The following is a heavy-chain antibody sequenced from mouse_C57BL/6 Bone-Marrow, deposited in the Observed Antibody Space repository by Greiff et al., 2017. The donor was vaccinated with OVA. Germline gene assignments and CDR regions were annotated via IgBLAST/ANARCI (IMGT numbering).Heavy chain of an antibody. CDR1: GYAFTNYL. CDR2: INPGSGGT. CDR3: ARLLRRGFAY. V-gene: IGHV1-54*01. D-gene: IGHD1-2*01. Sequence: QVQLQQSGAELVRPGTSVKVSCKASGYAFTNYLIEWVKQRPGQGLEWIGVINPGSGGTNYNEKFKGKATLTADKSSSTAYMQLSSLTSEDSAVYFWARLLRRGFAYWGQGTLVTVSA. J-gene: IGHJ3*01.